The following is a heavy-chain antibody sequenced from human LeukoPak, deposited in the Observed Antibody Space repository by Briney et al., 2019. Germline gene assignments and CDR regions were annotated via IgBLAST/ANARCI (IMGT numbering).Heavy chain of an antibody. CDR1: GGSISSSY. D-gene: IGHD4-23*01. Sequence: PSETLSLTCTVSGGSISSSYWSWIRQPPGKGLEWIAYIHYSGSTNYNPSLKSRVTISVDTSKNQFSLKLSSVTATDTAVYYCARQYGGYSSFDCWGQGTLVTVSS. J-gene: IGHJ4*02. V-gene: IGHV4-59*08. CDR2: IHYSGST. CDR3: ARQYGGYSSFDC.